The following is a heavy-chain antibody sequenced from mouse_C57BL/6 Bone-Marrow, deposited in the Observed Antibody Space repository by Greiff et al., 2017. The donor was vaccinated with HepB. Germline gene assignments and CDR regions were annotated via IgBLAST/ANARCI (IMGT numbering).Heavy chain of an antibody. D-gene: IGHD1-1*01. CDR1: GYTFTDYY. V-gene: IGHV1-26*01. CDR3: EGLVYYGSSYRYFDV. Sequence: EVKLQQSGPELVKPGASVKISCKASGYTFTDYYMNWVKQSHGKSLEWIGDINPNNGGTSYNQKFKGKATLTVDKSSSTAYMELRSLTSEDSAVYYCEGLVYYGSSYRYFDVWGTGTTVTVSS. J-gene: IGHJ1*03. CDR2: INPNNGGT.